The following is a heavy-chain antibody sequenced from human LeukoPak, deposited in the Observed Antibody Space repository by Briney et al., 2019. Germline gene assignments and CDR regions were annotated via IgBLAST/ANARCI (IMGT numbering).Heavy chain of an antibody. CDR3: ARTTTAAAEFDY. D-gene: IGHD6-13*01. V-gene: IGHV2-70*11. Sequence: SGPTLVNPTQTLTLTCTFSGFSLSTSGMCVSWIRQPPGKALEWLARIDWDDDKYYSTSLKTRLTISKDTYKNQVVLIMTNMDPVDTATYYCARTTTAAAEFDYWGQGTLVTVSS. CDR1: GFSLSTSGMC. J-gene: IGHJ4*02. CDR2: IDWDDDK.